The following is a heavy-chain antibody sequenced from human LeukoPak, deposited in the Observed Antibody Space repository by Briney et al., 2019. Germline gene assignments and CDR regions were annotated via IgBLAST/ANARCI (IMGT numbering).Heavy chain of an antibody. Sequence: GGSLRLSCEASGITLRRHWMGWIRKAPGKGLEWVAKISKDGGGTGYVDSVKGRLTISRDNAKTSLYLQMNSLRAEDTAVYYCARSYCSGNDCYSDYYFDLWGRGTRVIVSP. CDR2: ISKDGGGT. J-gene: IGHJ2*01. D-gene: IGHD2-15*01. V-gene: IGHV3-7*03. CDR3: ARSYCSGNDCYSDYYFDL. CDR1: GITLRRHW.